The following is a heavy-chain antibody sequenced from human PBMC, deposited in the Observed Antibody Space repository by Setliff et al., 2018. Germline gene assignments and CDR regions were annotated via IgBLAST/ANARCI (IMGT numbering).Heavy chain of an antibody. CDR3: SRLVRYCTRTSCQRASGDDY. V-gene: IGHV1-18*01. D-gene: IGHD2-2*01. CDR1: GYTFTNYG. CDR2: ISAYTGNT. Sequence: ASVKVSCKASGYTFTNYGISWVRQAPGQGLEWMGWISAYTGNTYSALKFQGRLTMTTDTSTTTAYMELRSLRSDDTAVYYCSRLVRYCTRTSCQRASGDDYWGQGTLVTVSS. J-gene: IGHJ4*02.